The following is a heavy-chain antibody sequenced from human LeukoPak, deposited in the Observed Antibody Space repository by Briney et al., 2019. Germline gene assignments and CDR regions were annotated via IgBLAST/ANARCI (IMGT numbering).Heavy chain of an antibody. J-gene: IGHJ5*02. CDR2: INSDGSST. V-gene: IGHV3-74*01. D-gene: IGHD3-16*01. CDR1: GFTFSSYG. Sequence: GGSLRLSCAASGFTFSSYGMHWVRQAPGKGLVWVSRINSDGSSTSYADSVKGRFTISRDNAKNTLYLQMNSLRAEDTAVYYCARAVCSLNWFDPWGQGTLVTVSS. CDR3: ARAVCSLNWFDP.